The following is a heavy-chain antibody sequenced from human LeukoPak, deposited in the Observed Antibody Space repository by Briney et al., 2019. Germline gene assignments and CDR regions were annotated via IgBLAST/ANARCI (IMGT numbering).Heavy chain of an antibody. D-gene: IGHD3-3*01. CDR1: GGSISSYY. Sequence: SETLSLTCTVSGGSISSYYWRWVRQPPGKGLEWIGYIYYSGSTNYNPSLKSRVTISVDTSKNQFSLKLSSVTAADTAVYYCVRGDFWSGYSNWFDPWGQGTLVTVSS. CDR3: VRGDFWSGYSNWFDP. J-gene: IGHJ5*02. CDR2: IYYSGST. V-gene: IGHV4-59*01.